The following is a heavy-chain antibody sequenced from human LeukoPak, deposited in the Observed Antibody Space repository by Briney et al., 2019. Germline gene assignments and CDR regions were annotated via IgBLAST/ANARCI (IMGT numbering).Heavy chain of an antibody. D-gene: IGHD5-24*01. J-gene: IGHJ6*03. V-gene: IGHV3-21*06. Sequence: GGSLRLSCAASGFTFSTYCMNWVRQAPGKGLEWVSSFSSSSSYIYYADSVKGRFTISRDKSKNTLFLQMNSLRAEDTAVYYCAREGDGYYYYYYYMDVWGKGTTVTVSS. CDR2: FSSSSSYI. CDR3: AREGDGYYYYYYYMDV. CDR1: GFTFSTYC.